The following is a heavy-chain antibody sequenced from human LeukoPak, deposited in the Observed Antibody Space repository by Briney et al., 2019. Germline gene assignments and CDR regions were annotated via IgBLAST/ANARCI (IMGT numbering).Heavy chain of an antibody. Sequence: SETLSLTCTVSGGSISSYYWSWIRQPPGKGLEWIGYIHYSGSTNYNPSLKSRVTISVDTSKNQFSLKLSSVTAADTAVYYCARASFSYRYSYHLDYWGQGTLVTVSS. CDR2: IHYSGST. J-gene: IGHJ4*02. CDR3: ARASFSYRYSYHLDY. D-gene: IGHD5-18*01. CDR1: GGSISSYY. V-gene: IGHV4-59*01.